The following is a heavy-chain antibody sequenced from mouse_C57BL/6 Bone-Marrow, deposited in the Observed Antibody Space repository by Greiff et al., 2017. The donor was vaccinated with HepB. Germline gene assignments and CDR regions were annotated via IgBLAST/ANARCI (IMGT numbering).Heavy chain of an antibody. CDR2: IRSKSNNYAT. CDR1: GFSFNTYA. J-gene: IGHJ3*01. D-gene: IGHD2-5*01. V-gene: IGHV10-1*01. Sequence: EVKLVESGGGLVQPKGSLKLSCAASGFSFNTYAMNWVRQAPGKGLEWVARIRSKSNNYATYYADSVKDRFTISRDDSESMLYLQMNNLKTEDTAMYYCVRTYSNYVSWFAYWGQGTLVTVSA. CDR3: VRTYSNYVSWFAY.